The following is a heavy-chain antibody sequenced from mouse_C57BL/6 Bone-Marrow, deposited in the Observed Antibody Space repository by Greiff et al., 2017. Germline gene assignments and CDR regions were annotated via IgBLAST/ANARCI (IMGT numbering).Heavy chain of an antibody. Sequence: VQLQQSGAELVRPGASVKLSCTASGFNIKDDYMHWVKQRPEQGLEWIGWIDPENGDTEYASKFQGKATITVDTSSNTAYLQLSSLTSEDSAVYFCARSAYYYGGYFDVWGTGTTVTVSS. CDR1: GFNIKDDY. CDR3: ARSAYYYGGYFDV. CDR2: IDPENGDT. V-gene: IGHV14-4*01. D-gene: IGHD1-1*01. J-gene: IGHJ1*03.